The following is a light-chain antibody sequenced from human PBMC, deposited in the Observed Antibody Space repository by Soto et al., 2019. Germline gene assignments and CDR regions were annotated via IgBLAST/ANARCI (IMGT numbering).Light chain of an antibody. CDR2: AAS. Sequence: DIQMTQSPSSLSASFGDSVTLTCRASQNIDTYLNWYQQKPGTAPKLLMYAASSLHSGVPSRFSGSGSGTDFTLTISSLQPEDFATYYCQQSHTTPYTFGQGTKLEI. CDR3: QQSHTTPYT. CDR1: QNIDTY. J-gene: IGKJ2*01. V-gene: IGKV1-39*01.